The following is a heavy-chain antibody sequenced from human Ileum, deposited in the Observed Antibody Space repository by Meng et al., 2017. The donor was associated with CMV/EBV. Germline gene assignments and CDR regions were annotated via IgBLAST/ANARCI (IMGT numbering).Heavy chain of an antibody. J-gene: IGHJ6*02. V-gene: IGHV3-74*03. CDR3: ARGNYFAMDV. CDR2: ISSDGSST. CDR1: GFTFSRYW. Sequence: GESLKISCAASGFTFSRYWMNWVRQAPGKGLVWVSRISSDGSSTTHADSVKGRFTISRDNAKNTLYLQMNSLRAEDTALYYCARGNYFAMDVWGQGTTVTVSS.